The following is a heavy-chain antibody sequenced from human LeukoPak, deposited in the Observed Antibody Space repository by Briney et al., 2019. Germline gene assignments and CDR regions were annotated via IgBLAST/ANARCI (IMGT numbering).Heavy chain of an antibody. Sequence: SETLSLTCTVSGYSISSGYYWGWIRQPPGKGLEWIGSIYHSGSTYYNPSLKSRVTISVDTSKNQFSLKLSSVTAADTAVYYCARGRNVVVVAATSNWFDPWGQGTLVTVSS. CDR3: ARGRNVVVVAATSNWFDP. J-gene: IGHJ5*02. D-gene: IGHD2-15*01. CDR2: IYHSGST. CDR1: GYSISSGYY. V-gene: IGHV4-38-2*02.